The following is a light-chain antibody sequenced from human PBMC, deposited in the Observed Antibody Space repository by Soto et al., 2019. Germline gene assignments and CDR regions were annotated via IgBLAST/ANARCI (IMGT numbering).Light chain of an antibody. J-gene: IGLJ1*01. CDR3: QSYDSTLSGYV. CDR2: ANN. V-gene: IGLV1-40*01. CDR1: SSNIGAGYD. Sequence: QSVLTQPPSVSGAPGQRVTISCTGSSSNIGAGYDVHWYQQLPGTAPKLLIYANNNRPSGVPDRFAGSKSGTSVSLATTGLQSDDEADYYCQSYDSTLSGYVFGTGTKLTVL.